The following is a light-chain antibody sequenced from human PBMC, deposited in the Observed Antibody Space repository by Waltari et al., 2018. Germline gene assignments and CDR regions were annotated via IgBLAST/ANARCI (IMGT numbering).Light chain of an antibody. CDR3: QQFTKWPFT. CDR2: GAS. V-gene: IGKV3-15*01. Sequence: EIVLTQSPATLSLSPGERATLSCRASQSVSRNLAWYQQKPGQPPRLLIYGASIRATGIPDTFSGSGSGTDFTLTIRSLEPEDFAVYYCQQFTKWPFTFVPGTKVDIK. J-gene: IGKJ3*01. CDR1: QSVSRN.